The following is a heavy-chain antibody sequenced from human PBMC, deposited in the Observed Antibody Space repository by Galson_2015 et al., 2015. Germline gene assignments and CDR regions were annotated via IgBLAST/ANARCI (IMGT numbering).Heavy chain of an antibody. CDR2: ISYDGSNK. Sequence: SLRLSCAASGFTFSSYAMHWVRQAPGKGLEWVAVISYDGSNKYYADSVKGRFTISRDNSKNTLYLQMNSLRAEDTAVYYCAREVEELPTDAFDIWGQGTMVTVSS. V-gene: IGHV3-30-3*01. D-gene: IGHD1-26*01. CDR1: GFTFSSYA. J-gene: IGHJ3*02. CDR3: AREVEELPTDAFDI.